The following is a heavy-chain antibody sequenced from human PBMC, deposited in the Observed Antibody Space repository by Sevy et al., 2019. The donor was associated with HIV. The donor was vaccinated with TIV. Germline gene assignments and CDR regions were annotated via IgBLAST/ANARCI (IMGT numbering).Heavy chain of an antibody. D-gene: IGHD6-13*01. Sequence: SETLSLTCTVTGDSMNTYYWAWIRQPPGKSLEWVGYILYSGSTEYSPSLKSRVTMALDKSKNEVSLRLSSVTAADTTVYYCARLAPGDNWFDPWGQGRLVTVSS. CDR3: ARLAPGDNWFDP. CDR2: ILYSGST. J-gene: IGHJ5*02. V-gene: IGHV4-59*01. CDR1: GDSMNTYY.